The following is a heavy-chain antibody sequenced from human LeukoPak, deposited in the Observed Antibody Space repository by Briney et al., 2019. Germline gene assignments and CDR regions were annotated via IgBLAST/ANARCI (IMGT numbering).Heavy chain of an antibody. CDR2: IRSKAYGGTT. D-gene: IGHD5-18*01. J-gene: IGHJ4*02. Sequence: GGSLRLSCTASGFTFGDYAMSWVRQAPAKGLEWVGFIRSKAYGGTTEYAASVKGRFTISRADSKSIDYMKMNSLKTEDTAVYYCTPSPGGYSYGYYDYWGQGTLVTVSS. CDR1: GFTFGDYA. CDR3: TPSPGGYSYGYYDY. V-gene: IGHV3-49*04.